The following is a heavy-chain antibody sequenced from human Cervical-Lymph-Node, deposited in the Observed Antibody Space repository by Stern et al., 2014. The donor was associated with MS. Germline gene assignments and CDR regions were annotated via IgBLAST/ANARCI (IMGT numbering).Heavy chain of an antibody. CDR1: GYTFTGYY. J-gene: IGHJ5*02. D-gene: IGHD3-3*01. CDR3: ARESPRFLEWLWGWFDP. Sequence: VQLVQSGAEVKKPGASVKVSCKASGYTFTGYYMHWVRQAPGQGLEWMGWINPNSGGTNYAQKFQGRVTMTRDTSISTAYMELSRLRSDDTAVYYCARESPRFLEWLWGWFDPWGQGTLVTVSS. V-gene: IGHV1-2*02. CDR2: INPNSGGT.